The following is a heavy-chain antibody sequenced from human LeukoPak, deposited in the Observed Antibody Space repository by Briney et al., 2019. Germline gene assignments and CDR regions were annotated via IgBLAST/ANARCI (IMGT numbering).Heavy chain of an antibody. D-gene: IGHD3-22*01. CDR3: AESNGYGLIDI. CDR1: GGSISGYY. CDR2: IYTNGNS. V-gene: IGHV4-4*07. Sequence: SETLSLTCTVSGGSISGYYWSWIRQPAGKGLEWIGQIYTNGNSNYNPSLKSRLTMSVDTSKNQFSLKVMSVTAADTAVYYCAESNGYGLIDIWGQGTMVTVSS. J-gene: IGHJ3*02.